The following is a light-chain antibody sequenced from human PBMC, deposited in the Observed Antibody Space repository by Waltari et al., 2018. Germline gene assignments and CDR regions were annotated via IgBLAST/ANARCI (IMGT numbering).Light chain of an antibody. J-gene: IGKJ1*01. CDR3: QQYDNEWS. V-gene: IGKV1-5*03. CDR2: EVS. Sequence: DIQMTQSPSILSASVGDRVTITCRASQNIGRWLAWYQQKPGKAPKVLIYEVSSLQSGAPSRFSGSGSGTEFILTITSLQPEDIASYYCQQYDNEWSFGQGTKVEI. CDR1: QNIGRW.